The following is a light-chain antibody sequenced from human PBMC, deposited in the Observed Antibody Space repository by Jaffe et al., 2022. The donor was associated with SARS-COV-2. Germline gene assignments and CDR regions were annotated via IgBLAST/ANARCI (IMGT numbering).Light chain of an antibody. J-gene: IGKJ4*01. Sequence: EIVLTQSPGTLSLSPGERATLSCRASQTVSSSSLAWYQQKPGQAPRLLIYGASSRATGIPDRFSGSGSGTDFTLTISRLEPEDFAVYYCEQYASSPLTFGGGTKVEIQ. CDR2: GAS. CDR1: QTVSSSS. V-gene: IGKV3-20*01. CDR3: EQYASSPLT.